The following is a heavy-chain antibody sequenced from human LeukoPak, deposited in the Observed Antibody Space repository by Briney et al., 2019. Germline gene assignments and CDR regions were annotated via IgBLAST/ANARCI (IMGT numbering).Heavy chain of an antibody. CDR2: ITGSGGGT. V-gene: IGHV3-23*01. J-gene: IGHJ4*02. CDR1: GFTFSSYA. D-gene: IGHD2-8*01. Sequence: GGSLRLSCAASGFTFSSYAMSWVRQAPGKGLEWVSAITGSGGGTFYADSVKGRFTISRDNSKNTLYLQMNSLRAEDTAVYYCAKIGTNGVCDYWGQGTLVTVSS. CDR3: AKIGTNGVCDY.